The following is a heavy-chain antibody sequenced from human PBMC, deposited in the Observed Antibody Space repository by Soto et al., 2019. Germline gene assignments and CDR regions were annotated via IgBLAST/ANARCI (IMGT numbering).Heavy chain of an antibody. J-gene: IGHJ5*02. V-gene: IGHV4-4*07. CDR2: IYSSGRT. D-gene: IGHD6-6*01. CDR3: ARDASGSSSFNWFDP. Sequence: SETLSLTCTVSGGSISSYYWSWTRQPAGKGLEWIGRIYSSGRTRYNYSLESRVTMSVDTSKKQFSLKLSSVTAADTAVYYCARDASGSSSFNWFDPWGQGTLVTVSS. CDR1: GGSISSYY.